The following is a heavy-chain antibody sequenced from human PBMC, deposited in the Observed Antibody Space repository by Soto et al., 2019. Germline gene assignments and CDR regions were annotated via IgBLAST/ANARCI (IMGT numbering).Heavy chain of an antibody. CDR2: IIPIFGTT. J-gene: IGHJ6*02. V-gene: IGHV1-69*12. Sequence: QVQLVQSGAEVKKPGSSVKVSCKASGGTFSSYAISWVRQAPGQGLEWMGGIIPIFGTTNYAQKFQGRVTITADESTSTAYMELSSLRSEDTAVYYCARWGPDIVLVPAAIEDGMDVWGQGTTVTVSS. CDR1: GGTFSSYA. CDR3: ARWGPDIVLVPAAIEDGMDV. D-gene: IGHD2-2*01.